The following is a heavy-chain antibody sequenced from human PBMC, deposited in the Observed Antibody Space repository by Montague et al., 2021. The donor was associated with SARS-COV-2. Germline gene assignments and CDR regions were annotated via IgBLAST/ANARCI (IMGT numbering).Heavy chain of an antibody. CDR3: AKLTFQSIAAALYFDY. D-gene: IGHD6-13*01. V-gene: IGHV4-39*01. CDR2: TNHTGST. CDR1: GVSISSSTYY. J-gene: IGHJ4*02. Sequence: SETLSLTCAVSGVSISSSTYYWGWIRQPQGKGLEWKGNTNHTGSTYYNSTLQISVTICQYTYKNPFSMRLRSLTAADTAVYYCAKLTFQSIAAALYFDYWGQGTLVAVSS.